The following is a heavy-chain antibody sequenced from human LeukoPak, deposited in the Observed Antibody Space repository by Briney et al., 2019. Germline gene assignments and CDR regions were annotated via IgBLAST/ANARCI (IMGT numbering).Heavy chain of an antibody. CDR1: GGSFSGYY. D-gene: IGHD2-2*01. CDR2: INHSGST. J-gene: IGHJ5*02. CDR3: ARLHFDIVVVPAATYNWFDP. V-gene: IGHV4-34*01. Sequence: SETLSLTCAVYGGSFSGYYWSWIRQPPGKGLEWIGEINHSGSTNYNPSLKSRVTISVDTSKNQFSLKLSSVTAADTAVYYCARLHFDIVVVPAATYNWFDPWGQGTLVTVSS.